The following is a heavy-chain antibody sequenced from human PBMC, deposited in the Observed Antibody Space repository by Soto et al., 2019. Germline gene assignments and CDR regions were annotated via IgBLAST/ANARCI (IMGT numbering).Heavy chain of an antibody. CDR1: GFTFSTHA. J-gene: IGHJ3*02. CDR3: ARDSGPAGGGACDI. D-gene: IGHD6-25*01. CDR2: VDVGGGST. V-gene: IGHV3-23*01. Sequence: EVQLLESGGGLVQPGGSLRLSCAASGFTFSTHAMIWVRQAPGKGLNWVSTVDVGGGSTYYTDSVKGRFTVSRDNSKNTVYLQLNTLRAEATALYFCARDSGPAGGGACDIWGQGTMVTVSS.